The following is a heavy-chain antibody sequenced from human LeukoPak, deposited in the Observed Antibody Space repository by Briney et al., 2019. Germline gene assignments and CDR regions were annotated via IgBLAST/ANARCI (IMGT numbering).Heavy chain of an antibody. CDR1: GFTFSSYA. D-gene: IGHD3-10*01. CDR3: VKVAKYYYGSETYYFFEH. J-gene: IGHJ4*02. V-gene: IGHV3-23*01. CDR2: ISGSGGSR. Sequence: GGSLRLSCAVSGFTFSSYAMSWVRQAPGKGLEWVSTISGSGGSRYYAESVKGRFTISRDNSKNTLFLQMNSLRVEDTGIYYCVKVAKYYYGSETYYFFEHWGQGTPVTASS.